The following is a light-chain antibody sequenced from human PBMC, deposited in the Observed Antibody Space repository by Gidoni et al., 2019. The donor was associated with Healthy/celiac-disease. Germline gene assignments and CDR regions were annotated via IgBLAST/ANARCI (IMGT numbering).Light chain of an antibody. J-gene: IGKJ1*01. Sequence: MVLTQSPGTLSLSPGERATLSCRASQSVSSSYLSWYQQKPGQAPRLLIYCASSKATGIPDRFSGSGSGTDFTLTISRLEPEDFAVYYCQQYGSSPQTFGQGTKVEIK. V-gene: IGKV3-20*01. CDR1: QSVSSSY. CDR2: CAS. CDR3: QQYGSSPQT.